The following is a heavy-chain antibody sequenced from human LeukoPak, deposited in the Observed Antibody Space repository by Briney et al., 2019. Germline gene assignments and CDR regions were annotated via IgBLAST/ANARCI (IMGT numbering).Heavy chain of an antibody. CDR1: GGSISSGSYY. CDR3: ARGIVGANYFDY. V-gene: IGHV4-61*02. Sequence: SETLSLTCTVSGGSISSGSYYWSWIRQPAGKGLEWIGRIYTSGSTNYNPSLKSRVTISVDTSKNQFSLKLSSVTAADTAVYYCARGIVGANYFDYWGQGTLVTVSS. J-gene: IGHJ4*02. CDR2: IYTSGST. D-gene: IGHD1-26*01.